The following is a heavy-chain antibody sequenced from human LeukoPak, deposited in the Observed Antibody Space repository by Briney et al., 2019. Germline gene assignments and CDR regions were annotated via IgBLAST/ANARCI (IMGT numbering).Heavy chain of an antibody. CDR2: INTDGSST. CDR1: GFTFSSYA. V-gene: IGHV3-74*01. D-gene: IGHD3-3*01. J-gene: IGHJ3*02. Sequence: PGGSLRLSCAASGFTFSSYAMSWVRQAPGRGLEWVSRINTDGSSTSYADSVKGRFTISRDNAKNTLYLQMNSLRAEDTAVYYCARVAYDFWSGSEDAFDIWGQGTMVTVSS. CDR3: ARVAYDFWSGSEDAFDI.